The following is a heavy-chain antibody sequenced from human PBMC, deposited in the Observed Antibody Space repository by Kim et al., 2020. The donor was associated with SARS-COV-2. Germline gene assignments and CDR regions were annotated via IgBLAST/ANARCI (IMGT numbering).Heavy chain of an antibody. CDR2: IYYSGST. D-gene: IGHD3-16*01. Sequence: SETLSLTCTVSGGSISRSSYYWGWIRQPPGKGLEWIGSIYYSGSTYYNPSLKSRVTISVDTSKNQFSLKLSSVTAADTAVYYCARGRGGPKNWFDPWGQGTLVTVSS. CDR1: GGSISRSSYY. J-gene: IGHJ5*02. V-gene: IGHV4-39*01. CDR3: ARGRGGPKNWFDP.